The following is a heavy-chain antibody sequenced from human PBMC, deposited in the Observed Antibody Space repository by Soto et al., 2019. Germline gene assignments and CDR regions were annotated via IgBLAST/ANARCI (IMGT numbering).Heavy chain of an antibody. CDR2: INSDGSST. CDR1: GFTFSSYW. Sequence: PGGSLRLSCAASGFTFSSYWMHWVRQAPGKGLVWVSRINSDGSSTSFADSVKGRFTISRDNAKNTLYLQMNSLRAEDTAVYYCASLGYSSSWYDYWGQGTLVTV. CDR3: ASLGYSSSWYDY. D-gene: IGHD6-13*01. J-gene: IGHJ4*02. V-gene: IGHV3-74*01.